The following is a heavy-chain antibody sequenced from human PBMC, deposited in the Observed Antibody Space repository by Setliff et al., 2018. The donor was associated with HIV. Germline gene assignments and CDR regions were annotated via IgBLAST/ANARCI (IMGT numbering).Heavy chain of an antibody. V-gene: IGHV4-59*08. D-gene: IGHD2-21*01. CDR2: IYTSGIT. CDR3: ARQGSLCPDCYLDS. CDR1: GGSISSYY. J-gene: IGHJ4*02. Sequence: PSETLSLTCTVSGGSISSYYWSWIRLPPGKGLEWIGYIYTSGITNYNPSLKSRVTMSVDTSKNQFSLKLSSVTAADTAVYYCARQGSLCPDCYLDSWGQGTLVTVSS.